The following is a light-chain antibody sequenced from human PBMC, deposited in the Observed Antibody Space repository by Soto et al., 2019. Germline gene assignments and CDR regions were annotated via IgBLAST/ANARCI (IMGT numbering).Light chain of an antibody. Sequence: EIAMTQSPATLSVSLGERATLSCRASQYISNNLAWYQQRPGQAPSLLIYGASTRATGVPARFSGSGSGTEFLLSISGLQSADSAVYYCQQYNHWSPITFGQGTRLEIK. CDR3: QQYNHWSPIT. CDR2: GAS. J-gene: IGKJ5*01. CDR1: QYISNN. V-gene: IGKV3-15*01.